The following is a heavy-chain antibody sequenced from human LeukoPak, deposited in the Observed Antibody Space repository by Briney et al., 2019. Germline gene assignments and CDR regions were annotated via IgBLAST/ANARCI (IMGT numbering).Heavy chain of an antibody. V-gene: IGHV1-2*02. Sequence: ASVKVSCKASGYTFTGYYIHWVRQAPGQGLEWMGWINPDSGGTNYAQEFQGRVTMTRDTSISTGCMELSSLRSDDTALYYCARGISGTYYGSWGQGTLVTVSS. CDR2: INPDSGGT. D-gene: IGHD1-26*01. J-gene: IGHJ4*02. CDR1: GYTFTGYY. CDR3: ARGISGTYYGS.